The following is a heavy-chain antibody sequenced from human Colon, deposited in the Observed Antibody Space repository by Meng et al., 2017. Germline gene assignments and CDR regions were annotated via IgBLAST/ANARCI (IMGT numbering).Heavy chain of an antibody. Sequence: QVQFVQSWAEVKKPGASVKVSCKASGYTFTSHALYWLRQAPGQRPEWMGWINIGNGNTKYSQNFQGRVTFTRDTSASTAYMELNSLRSEDTAVYYCARDKGDWVLGDYWGQGTLVTVSS. CDR2: INIGNGNT. CDR3: ARDKGDWVLGDY. V-gene: IGHV1-3*04. J-gene: IGHJ4*02. D-gene: IGHD2-21*01. CDR1: GYTFTSHA.